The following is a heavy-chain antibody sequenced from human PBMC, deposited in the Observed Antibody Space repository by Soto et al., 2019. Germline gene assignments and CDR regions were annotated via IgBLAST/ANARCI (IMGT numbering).Heavy chain of an antibody. CDR2: ISSSSSYI. D-gene: IGHD2-2*02. CDR3: ARDSHAGDIVVVPAAIFYYYGMDV. Sequence: GGSLRLSCAASGFTFSSYSMNWVRQAPGKGLEWVSSISSSSSYIYYADSVKGRFTISRDNAKNSLYLQMNSLRAEDTAVYYCARDSHAGDIVVVPAAIFYYYGMDVWGQGTTVTVSS. J-gene: IGHJ6*02. CDR1: GFTFSSYS. V-gene: IGHV3-21*01.